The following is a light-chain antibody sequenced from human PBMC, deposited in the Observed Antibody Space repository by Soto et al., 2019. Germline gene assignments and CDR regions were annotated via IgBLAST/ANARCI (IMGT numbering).Light chain of an antibody. CDR3: QQYNNWPFIT. V-gene: IGKV3-15*01. CDR1: QSGRGN. J-gene: IGKJ5*01. CDR2: GAS. Sequence: DIVMTQSPATLSVSPGERATLSCRASQSGRGNLAWYQQKPGQSPRLLIYGASSRATGIPVRFSGSGSGTEFTLTISSLQSVDFAVYYCQQYNNWPFITFGQGTRLEIK.